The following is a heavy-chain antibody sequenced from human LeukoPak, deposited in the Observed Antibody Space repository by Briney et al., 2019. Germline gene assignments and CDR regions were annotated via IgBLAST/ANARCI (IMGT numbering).Heavy chain of an antibody. CDR1: GFTFRSHD. V-gene: IGHV3-30*02. J-gene: IGHJ3*02. CDR2: VRFDGSDK. D-gene: IGHD2-8*01. CDR3: AKSLYPDAFDI. Sequence: GGSLRLSCAASGFTFRSHDMHWVRQAPGKGLEWVTFVRFDGSDKKYADPVKGRFTISRDNSKNTLFLQMISLRDEDTAVYYCAKSLYPDAFDIWGQGTVVTVS.